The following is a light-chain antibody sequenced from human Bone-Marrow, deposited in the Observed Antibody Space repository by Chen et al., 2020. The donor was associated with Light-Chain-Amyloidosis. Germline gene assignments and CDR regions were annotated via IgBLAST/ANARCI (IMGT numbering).Light chain of an antibody. Sequence: SYVLTPPSSVSVAPGQTDTIACGGHNIDSTSVHWYQQKQGQAPLLVVYDDSDRPSGIPASLSGCNSGIAPTLPISSVAAGDAADSFCQVWDRSSDRPVFGGGTKLTVL. CDR1: NIDSTS. V-gene: IGLV3-21*02. J-gene: IGLJ3*02. CDR3: QVWDRSSDRPV. CDR2: DDS.